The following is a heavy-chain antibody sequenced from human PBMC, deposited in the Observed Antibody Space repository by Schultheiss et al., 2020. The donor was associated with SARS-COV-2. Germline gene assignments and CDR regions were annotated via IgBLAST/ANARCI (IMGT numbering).Heavy chain of an antibody. CDR1: GYTFTSYG. V-gene: IGHV1-18*01. CDR2: ISAYNGNT. CDR3: ARAYDILTGYWSNWFDP. D-gene: IGHD3-9*01. J-gene: IGHJ5*02. Sequence: ASVKVSCKASGYTFTSYGISWVRQAPGQGLEWMGWISAYNGNTNYAQKLQGRVTMTTDTSTSTAYMELSRLRSDDTAVYYCARAYDILTGYWSNWFDPWGQGTLVTVSS.